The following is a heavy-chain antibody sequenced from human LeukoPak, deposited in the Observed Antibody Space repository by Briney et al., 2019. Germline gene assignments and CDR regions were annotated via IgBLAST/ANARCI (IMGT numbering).Heavy chain of an antibody. V-gene: IGHV4-59*01. D-gene: IGHD5-12*01. CDR3: VRAVGPVGGYDSP. J-gene: IGHJ5*02. Sequence: SETLSLTCTVSGGSFSSYYWSWVRQPPGKGLEWIGYIYYSGSTNYNPSLKSQVTISLDTSKNQFSLKLSSVTAADTAVYYCVRAVGPVGGYDSPWGQGTLVTVSS. CDR1: GGSFSSYY. CDR2: IYYSGST.